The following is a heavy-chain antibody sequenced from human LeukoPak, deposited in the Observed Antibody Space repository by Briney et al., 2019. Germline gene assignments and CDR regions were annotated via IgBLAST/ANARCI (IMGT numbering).Heavy chain of an antibody. CDR2: ISSSGSTI. CDR1: GFTFSDYY. CDR3: ARWGCSGGSCYSIFDI. V-gene: IGHV3-11*01. J-gene: IGHJ3*02. D-gene: IGHD2-15*01. Sequence: GGSLRLSCAASGFTFSDYYMSWIRQAPGKGLEWVSYISSSGSTIYYADSVKGRFTISRDNAKNPLYLQMNSLRAEDTAVYYCARWGCSGGSCYSIFDIWGQGTMVTVSS.